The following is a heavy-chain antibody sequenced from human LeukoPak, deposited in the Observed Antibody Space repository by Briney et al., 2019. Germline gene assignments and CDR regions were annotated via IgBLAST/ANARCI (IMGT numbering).Heavy chain of an antibody. J-gene: IGHJ3*02. CDR1: GGSISSYY. V-gene: IGHV4-59*01. Sequence: SETVSLTCTVSGGSISSYYWSWIRQPPGQGLEWIGYVYYSGSTNYNPSLRSRVTISVDTSKNQFSLQLSSVTAADTAVYYCARGLGYGEYHVHFDIWGQGTLVTVSS. CDR2: VYYSGST. D-gene: IGHD4-17*01. CDR3: ARGLGYGEYHVHFDI.